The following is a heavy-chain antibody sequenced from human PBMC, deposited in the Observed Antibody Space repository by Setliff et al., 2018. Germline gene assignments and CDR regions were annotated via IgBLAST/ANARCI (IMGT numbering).Heavy chain of an antibody. CDR3: ARGRGDTIFGVVTEMGY. Sequence: PGGSLRLSCAASGFTFSSYSMNWVRQAPGKGLEWVSSISSSSSYIYYADSVKGRFTISRDNAKNSLYLQMNSLRAEDTAVYYCARGRGDTIFGVVTEMGYWGQGTLVTVSS. D-gene: IGHD3-3*01. V-gene: IGHV3-21*01. CDR2: ISSSSSYI. CDR1: GFTFSSYS. J-gene: IGHJ4*02.